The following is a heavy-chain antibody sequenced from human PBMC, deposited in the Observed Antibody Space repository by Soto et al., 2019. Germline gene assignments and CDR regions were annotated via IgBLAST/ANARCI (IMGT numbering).Heavy chain of an antibody. V-gene: IGHV3-30*03. Sequence: QVQLVESGGGVVQPGRSLRLSCAASGFTFSSYGMHWVRQAPGKGLEWVAVISYDGSNKYYADSVKGRFTISRDNSKNTLYLQMNSLRAEDTAVYYCARRGSSSGSNTRNYYYYGMDVWGQGTTVTVSS. CDR3: ARRGSSSGSNTRNYYYYGMDV. CDR2: ISYDGSNK. J-gene: IGHJ6*02. CDR1: GFTFSSYG. D-gene: IGHD6-6*01.